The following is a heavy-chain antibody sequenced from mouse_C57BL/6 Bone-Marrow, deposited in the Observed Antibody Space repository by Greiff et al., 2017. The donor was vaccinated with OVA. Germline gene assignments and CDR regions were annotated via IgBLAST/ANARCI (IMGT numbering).Heavy chain of an antibody. D-gene: IGHD1-1*01. CDR2: INPSNGGT. CDR1: GYTFTSYW. V-gene: IGHV1-53*01. J-gene: IGHJ3*01. CDR3: ASPITTALPFAY. Sequence: QVQLQQSGTELVKPGASVKLSCKASGYTFTSYWMHWVKQRPGQGLEWIGNINPSNGGTNYNEKFKSKATLTVDKSSSTAYMQLSSLTSEDSAVYYCASPITTALPFAYWGQRTLVTVSA.